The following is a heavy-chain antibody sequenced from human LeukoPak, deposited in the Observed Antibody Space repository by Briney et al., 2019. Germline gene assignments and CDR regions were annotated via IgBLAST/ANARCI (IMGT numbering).Heavy chain of an antibody. J-gene: IGHJ4*02. D-gene: IGHD5-18*01. CDR2: ISWNSGSI. V-gene: IGHV3-9*01. Sequence: GGSLRLSCAASGFTFDDYATHWVRQAPGKGLEWVSGISWNSGSIGYADSVKGRFTISRDNAKNSLYLQMNSLRAEDTALYYCAKDIRSGYSYGVDYWGQGTLVTVSS. CDR3: AKDIRSGYSYGVDY. CDR1: GFTFDDYA.